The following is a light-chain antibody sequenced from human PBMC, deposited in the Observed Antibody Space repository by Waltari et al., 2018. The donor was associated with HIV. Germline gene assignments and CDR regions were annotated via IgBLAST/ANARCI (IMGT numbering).Light chain of an antibody. V-gene: IGLV2-23*02. CDR3: CSFAGTLMI. CDR2: EVT. Sequence: QSALTQPASLSGSPGQSITISCTGTSSDVGTYSLVSWYQLHPGKAPKLLIYEVTKRPSGVSDRFSGSKSGDTASLTISGLQAEDEADYYCCSFAGTLMIFGGGTKLTVL. J-gene: IGLJ2*01. CDR1: SSDVGTYSL.